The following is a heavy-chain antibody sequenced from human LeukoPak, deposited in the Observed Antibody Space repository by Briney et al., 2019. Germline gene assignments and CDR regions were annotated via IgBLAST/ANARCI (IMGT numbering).Heavy chain of an antibody. CDR1: GISFSSYA. Sequence: GGSLRLSCAASGISFSSYAMSWVRQAPGKGLEWVSAISGSGGSTYYADSVKGRFTISRDNSKNTVYLQMNNLRAEDTAIFYCVKGVTMVRGSREFDYWGQGTLVTVSS. CDR2: ISGSGGST. CDR3: VKGVTMVRGSREFDY. D-gene: IGHD3-10*01. J-gene: IGHJ4*02. V-gene: IGHV3-23*01.